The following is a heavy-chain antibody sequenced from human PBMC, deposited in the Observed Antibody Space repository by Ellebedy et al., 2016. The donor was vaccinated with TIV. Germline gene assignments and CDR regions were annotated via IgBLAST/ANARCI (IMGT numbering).Heavy chain of an antibody. CDR2: MKPDGSEK. D-gene: IGHD2-2*01. J-gene: IGHJ4*02. CDR3: ARDDLTETFWDIVVVPAAPFDY. CDR1: GFTFSSYW. V-gene: IGHV3-7*01. Sequence: GESLKISXTASGFTFSSYWMSWVRQTPGKGLECVAYMKPDGSEKYYVDSVKGRFTISRDNAKNSLYLQMNSLRAEDTAVYYCARDDLTETFWDIVVVPAAPFDYWGQGTLVTVSS.